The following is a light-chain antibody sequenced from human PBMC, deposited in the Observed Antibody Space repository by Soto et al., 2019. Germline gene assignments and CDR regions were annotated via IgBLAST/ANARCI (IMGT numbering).Light chain of an antibody. J-gene: IGLJ1*01. Sequence: QSVLTQPPSASGTPGQRVTISCSGSRSNIGSSTVNWYQQLPGTAPKLLIYSNNQRPSGVPDRFSGSKSGTSASLAISGLQSEDEADYYCAAWDDSLNGFYVFGAGTKVTVL. CDR3: AAWDDSLNGFYV. V-gene: IGLV1-44*01. CDR1: RSNIGSST. CDR2: SNN.